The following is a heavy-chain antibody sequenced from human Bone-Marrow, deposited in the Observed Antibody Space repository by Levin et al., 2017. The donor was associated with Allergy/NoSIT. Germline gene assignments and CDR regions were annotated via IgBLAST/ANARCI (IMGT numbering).Heavy chain of an antibody. CDR2: IVTSSSTI. Sequence: GESLKISCAASGFAFSSYTMNWVRQAPGKGLEWISNIVTSSSTIYYADSVKGRFTISRDNAKNSLYLQMNSLRAEDTAVYYCARAGWLIANFFDYWGRGTLVTVSS. D-gene: IGHD5-24*01. J-gene: IGHJ4*02. CDR1: GFAFSSYT. V-gene: IGHV3-48*01. CDR3: ARAGWLIANFFDY.